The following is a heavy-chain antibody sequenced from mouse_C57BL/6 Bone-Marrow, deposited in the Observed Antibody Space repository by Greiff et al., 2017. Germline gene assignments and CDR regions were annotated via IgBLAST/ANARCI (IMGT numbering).Heavy chain of an antibody. CDR1: GFSLTSYG. CDR2: IWGDVST. J-gene: IGHJ4*01. Sequence: QVQLKESGPGLVAPSQSLSITCTVSGFSLTSYGVSWVRQPPGKGLEWLGVIWGDVSTNYHSALISRLSISKDNSKSQVFLKQNSLQTDDTATYYCAIHKGGNSYYYAMDYWGQGTSVTVSS. V-gene: IGHV2-3*01. CDR3: AIHKGGNSYYYAMDY. D-gene: IGHD1-1*01.